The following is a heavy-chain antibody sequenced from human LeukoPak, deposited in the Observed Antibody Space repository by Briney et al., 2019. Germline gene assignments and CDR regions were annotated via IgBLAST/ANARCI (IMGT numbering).Heavy chain of an antibody. Sequence: ASETLSLTCTVSGGSISSGDYYWSWIRQPPGKGLEWIGYIYYSGSTYYNPSLKSRVTISVDTPKNQFSLKLSSVTAADTAVYYCAREGYCSSTSCYGAWWFDPWGQGTLVTVSS. CDR1: GGSISSGDYY. CDR2: IYYSGST. V-gene: IGHV4-30-4*08. D-gene: IGHD2-2*01. J-gene: IGHJ5*02. CDR3: AREGYCSSTSCYGAWWFDP.